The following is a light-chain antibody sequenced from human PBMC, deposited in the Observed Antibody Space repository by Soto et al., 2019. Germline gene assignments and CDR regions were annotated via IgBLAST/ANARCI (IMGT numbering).Light chain of an antibody. CDR1: QDVSKN. J-gene: IGKJ4*01. V-gene: IGKV3-15*01. Sequence: EIVMTQSPATLSVSPGDRATLSCRASQDVSKNLAWYQQKPGQAPRLLVYGASTRATGIPARLSGSGSGTEFTLTISSLQSEDFAVYYCQQYYTNPFTFGGGTKVEIK. CDR2: GAS. CDR3: QQYYTNPFT.